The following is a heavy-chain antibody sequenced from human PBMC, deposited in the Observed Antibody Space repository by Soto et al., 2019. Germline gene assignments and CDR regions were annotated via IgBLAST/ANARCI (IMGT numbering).Heavy chain of an antibody. J-gene: IGHJ4*02. Sequence: EVQLLESGGGLVQPGGSLRLSCAASGFTFSSYAMSWVRQAPGKGLEWVSAISGSGGSTYYADSVKGRFTISRDNCTNTLYLRMNSLRAEDTAVYYCAKQNCGGDCPCCFDYWGQGTLVTVSS. D-gene: IGHD2-21*02. CDR3: AKQNCGGDCPCCFDY. CDR2: ISGSGGST. V-gene: IGHV3-23*01. CDR1: GFTFSSYA.